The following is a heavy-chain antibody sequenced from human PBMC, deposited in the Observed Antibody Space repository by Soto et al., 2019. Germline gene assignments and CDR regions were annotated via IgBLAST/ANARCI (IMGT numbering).Heavy chain of an antibody. D-gene: IGHD6-13*01. V-gene: IGHV4-4*02. CDR1: GGSISSSNW. CDR3: ARALAAAGPDYYYYGMDV. J-gene: IGHJ6*02. CDR2: IYHSGST. Sequence: PSETLSLTCAVSGGSISSSNWRSWVRQPPGKGLEWIGEIYHSGSTNYNPSLKSRVTISVDKSKNQFSLKLSSVTAADTAVYYCARALAAAGPDYYYYGMDVWGQGTTVTVSS.